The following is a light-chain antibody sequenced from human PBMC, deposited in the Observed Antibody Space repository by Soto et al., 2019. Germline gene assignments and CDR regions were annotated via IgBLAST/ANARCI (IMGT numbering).Light chain of an antibody. J-gene: IGKJ2*01. CDR2: WAS. CDR1: QSVLHSSNEKNY. CDR3: QQYSTIPYT. Sequence: DIVMTQSPDSLAVSLGERATINCESSQSVLHSSNEKNYLAWYQQKPGQPPKLLIYWASTREYGVPDRFSGGGSGTDFTLTISSLQAEDVAVYYCQQYSTIPYTFGQGTKLEI. V-gene: IGKV4-1*01.